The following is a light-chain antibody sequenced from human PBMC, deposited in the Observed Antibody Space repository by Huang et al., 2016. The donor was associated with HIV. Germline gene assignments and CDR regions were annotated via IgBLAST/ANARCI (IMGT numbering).Light chain of an antibody. Sequence: DILMTQSPDFLAVSLGGRATVNCRSSRSVLYSSNNKNYLAWYQQKPGQPPKLLIHWASTRESGVPDRFSGSGSGTDFTLTISRLQAEDVAIYYCQQYYTTPFTFGPGTKVDIK. CDR1: RSVLYSSNNKNY. CDR2: WAS. J-gene: IGKJ3*01. CDR3: QQYYTTPFT. V-gene: IGKV4-1*01.